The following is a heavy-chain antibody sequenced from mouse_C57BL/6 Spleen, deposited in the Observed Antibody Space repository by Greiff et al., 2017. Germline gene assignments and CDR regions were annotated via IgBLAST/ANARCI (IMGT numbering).Heavy chain of an antibody. V-gene: IGHV1-18*01. Sequence: VQLQQSGPELVKPGASVKIPCKASGYTFTDYNMDWVKQSHGKSLEWIGDINPNNGGTIYNQKFKGKATLTVDKSSSTAYMELRSLTSEDTAVYYCARSTIYDGYYEGYFDYWGQGTTLTVSS. CDR2: INPNNGGT. CDR3: ARSTIYDGYYEGYFDY. J-gene: IGHJ2*01. CDR1: GYTFTDYN. D-gene: IGHD2-3*01.